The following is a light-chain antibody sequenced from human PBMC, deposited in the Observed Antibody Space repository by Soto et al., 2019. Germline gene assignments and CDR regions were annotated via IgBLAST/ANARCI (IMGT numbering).Light chain of an antibody. CDR1: QDISNY. V-gene: IGKV1-33*01. CDR2: AAS. J-gene: IGKJ1*01. CDR3: QQYDNLPRT. Sequence: DIQMTQSPSSLSASVGDRVTITCQASQDISNYLNWYQQKTGKAPKLLIYAASNLETGVPSRFSGIGSGKDFTFTISSLHPEDIATYYCQQYDNLPRTFGQGTKVEIK.